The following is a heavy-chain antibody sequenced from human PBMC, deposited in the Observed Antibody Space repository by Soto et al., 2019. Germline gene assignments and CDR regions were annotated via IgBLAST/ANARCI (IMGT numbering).Heavy chain of an antibody. Sequence: PGGSLRLSCAASGFTFSSYAMHWVRQAPGKGLEWVALISYDGSIKYYAGSVKGRFTISRDNSKNTLYLQMNSLRAEDTAVYYCAKGPGAVAAPSFDYWGQGTLVTVSS. D-gene: IGHD6-19*01. CDR2: ISYDGSIK. J-gene: IGHJ4*02. CDR3: AKGPGAVAAPSFDY. V-gene: IGHV3-30-3*01. CDR1: GFTFSSYA.